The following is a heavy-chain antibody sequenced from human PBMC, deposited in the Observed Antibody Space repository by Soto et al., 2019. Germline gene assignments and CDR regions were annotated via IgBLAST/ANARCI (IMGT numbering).Heavy chain of an antibody. Sequence: GSLRLSCAASGFTFSSYSMNWVRQAPGEGLEWVSYISSSSYTIYYADSVKGRFTISRDNAKNSLYLQMNSLRAEDTAVYYCARDYSSYGPFDYWGQGTLVTVS. V-gene: IGHV3-48*01. D-gene: IGHD5-18*01. CDR2: ISSSSYTI. CDR1: GFTFSSYS. CDR3: ARDYSSYGPFDY. J-gene: IGHJ4*02.